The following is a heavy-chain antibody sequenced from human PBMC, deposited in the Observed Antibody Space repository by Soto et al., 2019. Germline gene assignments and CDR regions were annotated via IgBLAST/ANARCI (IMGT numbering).Heavy chain of an antibody. CDR2: IYHSGST. V-gene: IGHV4-31*03. CDR3: ASRGFSYGGGYFDL. CDR1: GGSINIGGFY. D-gene: IGHD5-18*01. Sequence: QVQLQESGPGLVKPSQTLSLTCTVSGGSINIGGFYWSWVRQHPGKGLEWIGYIYHSGSTYYNPSLKRRVTISEDTSKNQFSRKLSSVTAADTAVYYCASRGFSYGGGYFDLWGRGTLVTVSS. J-gene: IGHJ2*01.